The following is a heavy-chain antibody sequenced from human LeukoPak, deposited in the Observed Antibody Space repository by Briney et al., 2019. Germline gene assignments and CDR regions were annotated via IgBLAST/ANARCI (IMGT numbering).Heavy chain of an antibody. J-gene: IGHJ6*03. Sequence: SETLSLTCTVSGGSISSYYWSWIRQSAGKGLEWIGRIYTSGSTNYNPSLKSRVTMSVDKSKNQFSLKLSSVTAAETAVYYCARETYYYGSGSRDYYMDVWGKGTTVAVSS. CDR3: ARETYYYGSGSRDYYMDV. CDR1: GGSISSYY. D-gene: IGHD3-10*01. V-gene: IGHV4-4*07. CDR2: IYTSGST.